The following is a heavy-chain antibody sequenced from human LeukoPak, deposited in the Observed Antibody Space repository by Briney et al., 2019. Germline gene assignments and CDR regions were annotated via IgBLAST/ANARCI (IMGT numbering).Heavy chain of an antibody. J-gene: IGHJ6*02. D-gene: IGHD3-9*01. Sequence: SQTLSLTCTVSGGSISSPNYYWSWIRQHPGKGLEWIGYIYYSGSTYYNPSLKSRVTISVDMSKNQFSLKLSSVTAADTAVYYCAREHWLSDYYYGMDVWGQGTTVTVSS. CDR2: IYYSGST. CDR1: GGSISSPNYY. CDR3: AREHWLSDYYYGMDV. V-gene: IGHV4-31*03.